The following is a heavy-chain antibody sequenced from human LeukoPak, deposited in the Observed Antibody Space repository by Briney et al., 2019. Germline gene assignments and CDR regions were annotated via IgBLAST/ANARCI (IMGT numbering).Heavy chain of an antibody. CDR2: ISYDGSNK. CDR1: GFTFSSYA. V-gene: IGHV3-30-3*01. D-gene: IGHD6-13*01. Sequence: GRSLRLSCAASGFTFSSYAMHWVRQAPGKGLEWVAVISYDGSNKYYADSVKGRFTISRDNSKNTLYLQMNSLRAEDTAVYYCARGDSSSYEVYFDYWGQGTLVTVSS. J-gene: IGHJ4*02. CDR3: ARGDSSSYEVYFDY.